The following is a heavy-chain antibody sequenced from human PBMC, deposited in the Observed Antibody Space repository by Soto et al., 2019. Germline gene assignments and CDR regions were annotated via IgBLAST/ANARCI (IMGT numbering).Heavy chain of an antibody. J-gene: IGHJ4*02. D-gene: IGHD4-17*01. Sequence: GGSLRLSCAASGSTFSSYGMHWVRQAPGKGLEWVAVISYDGSNKYYADSVKGRFTISRDNSKNTLYLQMNSLRAEDTAVYYCAKDNGDYMDYWGQGTLVTVSS. V-gene: IGHV3-30*18. CDR3: AKDNGDYMDY. CDR2: ISYDGSNK. CDR1: GSTFSSYG.